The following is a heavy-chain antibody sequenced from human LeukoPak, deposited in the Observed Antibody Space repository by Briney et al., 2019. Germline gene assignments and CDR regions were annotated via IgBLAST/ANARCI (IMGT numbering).Heavy chain of an antibody. CDR1: GGSIRSSSHY. CDR2: IFYTGRT. J-gene: IGHJ4*02. Sequence: SETLSLTCTVSGGSIRSSSHYWGWIRQPPGKGLEWIRSIFYTGRTYYNPSLKSRVTISVDTSETQFSLNLSSVTAADTAVYYCASLRVAGTRYFDYWGQGTLVTVSS. CDR3: ASLRVAGTRYFDY. D-gene: IGHD6-19*01. V-gene: IGHV4-39*07.